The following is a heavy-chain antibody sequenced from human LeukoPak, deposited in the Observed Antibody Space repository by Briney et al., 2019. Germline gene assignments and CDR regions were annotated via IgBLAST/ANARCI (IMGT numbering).Heavy chain of an antibody. CDR2: IIPILGIA. Sequence: SVKVSCKASGGTFSSYAIIWVRQAPGQGLEWMGRIIPILGIANYAQKFQGRVTITADKSTSTAYMELSSLRSEDTAVYYCAREGDYCSSTSCYWDYGMDVWGQGTTVTVSS. J-gene: IGHJ6*02. CDR3: AREGDYCSSTSCYWDYGMDV. CDR1: GGTFSSYA. D-gene: IGHD2-2*01. V-gene: IGHV1-69*04.